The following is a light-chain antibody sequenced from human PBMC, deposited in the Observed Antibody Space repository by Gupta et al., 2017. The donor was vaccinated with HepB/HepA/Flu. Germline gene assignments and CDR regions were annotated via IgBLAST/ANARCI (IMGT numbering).Light chain of an antibody. Sequence: SSELTQPPPASVSPGQTAIITCSGDALADQYSYWFQQRPGPAPLLLISRDKRRPSGIPERFSGSSSGTTATLTISGVQAEDEADYYCPSGDSSGSRVVFGPGTRLTVL. J-gene: IGLJ2*01. CDR2: RDK. V-gene: IGLV3-25*02. CDR3: PSGDSSGSRVV. CDR1: ALADQY.